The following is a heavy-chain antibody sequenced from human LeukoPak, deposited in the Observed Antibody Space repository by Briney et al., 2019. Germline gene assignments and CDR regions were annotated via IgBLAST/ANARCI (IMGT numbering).Heavy chain of an antibody. Sequence: GGSLRLSCTASGFTFGDYAMSWVRQVPGKGLEWVGFIRSKAYGGTTEYAASVKGRFTISRDDSKSIAYLQMNSLKTEDTAVYYCTRGGFMGYSSGWYDYWGQGTLVTVSS. D-gene: IGHD6-19*01. CDR1: GFTFGDYA. CDR2: IRSKAYGGTT. V-gene: IGHV3-49*04. J-gene: IGHJ4*02. CDR3: TRGGFMGYSSGWYDY.